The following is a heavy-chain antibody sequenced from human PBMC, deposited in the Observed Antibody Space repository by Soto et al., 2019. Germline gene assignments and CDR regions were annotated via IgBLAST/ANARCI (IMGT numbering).Heavy chain of an antibody. CDR1: GYTFTDYS. CDR2: ITAYNGNT. J-gene: IGHJ4*02. Sequence: QVQLMQSGAEVKKPGASVKVSCKDSGYTFTDYSFSWVRQAPGQGLERMGWITAYNGNTNYAQKFQGRDTMTTDTSTRTAYMALRSLRSDDTAIYYCARAHVLVTTCGEAYYFDYWGQGTVVTVSS. V-gene: IGHV1-18*01. CDR3: ARAHVLVTTCGEAYYFDY. D-gene: IGHD2-21*02.